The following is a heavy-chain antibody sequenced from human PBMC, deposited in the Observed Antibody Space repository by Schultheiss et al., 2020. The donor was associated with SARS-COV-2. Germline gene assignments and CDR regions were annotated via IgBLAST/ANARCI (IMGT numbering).Heavy chain of an antibody. Sequence: GGSLRLSCAASGFTFSSYGMHWVRQAPGKGLEWVAVISYDGSNKYYADSVKGRFTISRDNSKNTLYLQMNSLRAEDTAVYYCARTSLRLYWYFDLWGRGTLVTVSS. CDR1: GFTFSSYG. CDR2: ISYDGSNK. D-gene: IGHD5/OR15-5a*01. V-gene: IGHV3-30*03. CDR3: ARTSLRLYWYFDL. J-gene: IGHJ2*01.